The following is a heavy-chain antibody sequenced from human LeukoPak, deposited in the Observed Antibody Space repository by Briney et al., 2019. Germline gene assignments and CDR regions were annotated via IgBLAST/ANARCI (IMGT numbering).Heavy chain of an antibody. V-gene: IGHV3-48*01. Sequence: GGSLRLSCAASGFTFSSYSMNWVRQAPGKGLEWVSYISSSSSTIYYADSVKGRFTISRDNAKNSLYLQMNSLRAADTAVYYCARRMRGYSYGYDYWGQGTLVTVSS. CDR2: ISSSSSTI. J-gene: IGHJ4*02. CDR1: GFTFSSYS. CDR3: ARRMRGYSYGYDY. D-gene: IGHD5-18*01.